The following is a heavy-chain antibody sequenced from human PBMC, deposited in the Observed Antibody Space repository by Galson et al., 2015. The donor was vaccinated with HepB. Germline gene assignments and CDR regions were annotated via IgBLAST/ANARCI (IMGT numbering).Heavy chain of an antibody. Sequence: SLRLSCAASGFTVSSNYMTWVRQAPGKGLEWVSVLYSGGDTYYSDSVKGRFIISRDNSKNTLFLQMNSLRAEDTAFYYCTKAYSGDWSYYDSWGQGALVTVSS. CDR1: GFTVSSNY. CDR2: LYSGGDT. CDR3: TKAYSGDWSYYDS. J-gene: IGHJ4*02. D-gene: IGHD6-19*01. V-gene: IGHV3-66*01.